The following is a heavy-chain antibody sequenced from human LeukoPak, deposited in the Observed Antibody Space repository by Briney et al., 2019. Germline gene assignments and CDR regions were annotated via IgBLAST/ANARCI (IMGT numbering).Heavy chain of an antibody. J-gene: IGHJ5*02. D-gene: IGHD3-3*01. V-gene: IGHV3-30*02. Sequence: PGGSLRLSCAASGFTFSSYGMHWVRQAPGKGLEWVAFIRYDGSNKYYADSVKGRFTISRDNSKNTLYVQMNSLRAEDTAVYYCAKDPAIFGVVTNWFDPWGQGTLVTVSS. CDR1: GFTFSSYG. CDR2: IRYDGSNK. CDR3: AKDPAIFGVVTNWFDP.